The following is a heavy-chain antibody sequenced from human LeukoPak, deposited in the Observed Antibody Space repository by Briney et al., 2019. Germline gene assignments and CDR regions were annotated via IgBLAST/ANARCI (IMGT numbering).Heavy chain of an antibody. CDR1: GFTFSSYA. CDR3: TRRGYSYGGLGFDY. CDR2: ISSSGGST. Sequence: SGGSLRLSCAASGFTFSSYAMSWVRQAPGKGLEWVSAISSSGGSTYYADSVKGRFTISRDNSKNTLYLQMNSLRAEDTAVYYCTRRGYSYGGLGFDYWGQGTLVTVSS. V-gene: IGHV3-23*01. J-gene: IGHJ4*02. D-gene: IGHD5-18*01.